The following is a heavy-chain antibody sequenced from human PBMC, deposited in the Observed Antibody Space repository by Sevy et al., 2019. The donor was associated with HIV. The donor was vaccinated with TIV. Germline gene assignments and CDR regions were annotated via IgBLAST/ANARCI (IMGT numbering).Heavy chain of an antibody. CDR2: ISGSGGTT. CDR1: GFTFSSYA. D-gene: IGHD3-22*01. CDR3: ARSDDSSGYYLYYFEY. Sequence: GGSLRLSCAASGFTFSSYAVSWVRQAPGKGLEWVSFISGSGGTTNYADSVKGRLTISRDNSTKSLYLQMNGLRAEDTAVYYCARSDDSSGYYLYYFEYWGQGTVVTVSS. V-gene: IGHV3-23*01. J-gene: IGHJ4*02.